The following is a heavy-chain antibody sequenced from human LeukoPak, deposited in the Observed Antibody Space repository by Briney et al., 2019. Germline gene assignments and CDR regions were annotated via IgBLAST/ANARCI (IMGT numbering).Heavy chain of an antibody. CDR2: ISWNSGSI. CDR3: ATPSSSWNSDY. D-gene: IGHD6-13*01. J-gene: IGHJ4*02. Sequence: GRSLRLSCAASGFTFDDYAMHWVRQAPGKGLEWVSDISWNSGSIGYADSVKGRFTISRDNAKNSLYLQMNSLRAEDTALYYCATPSSSWNSDYWGQGTLVTVSS. CDR1: GFTFDDYA. V-gene: IGHV3-9*01.